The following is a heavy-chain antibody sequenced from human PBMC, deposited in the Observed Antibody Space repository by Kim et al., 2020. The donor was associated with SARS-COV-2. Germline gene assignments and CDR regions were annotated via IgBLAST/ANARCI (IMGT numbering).Heavy chain of an antibody. Sequence: AQKVQGRVTITADESTSTAYMELSSLRSEDTAVYYCARGVNHDYGDYYFDYWGQGTLVTVSS. V-gene: IGHV1-69*01. CDR3: ARGVNHDYGDYYFDY. J-gene: IGHJ4*02. D-gene: IGHD4-17*01.